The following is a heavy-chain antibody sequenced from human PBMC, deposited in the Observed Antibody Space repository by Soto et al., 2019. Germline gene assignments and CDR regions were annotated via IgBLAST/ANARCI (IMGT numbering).Heavy chain of an antibody. D-gene: IGHD2-21*02. CDR1: GGTFSSYA. Sequence: VASVKVSCKASGGTFSSYAISWVRQAPGQGLEWMGGIIPIFGTANYAQKFQGRVTITADESTSTAYMELSSLRSEDTAVYYCACGTAIASYFDYWGQGTLVTVSS. V-gene: IGHV1-69*13. CDR2: IIPIFGTA. CDR3: ACGTAIASYFDY. J-gene: IGHJ4*02.